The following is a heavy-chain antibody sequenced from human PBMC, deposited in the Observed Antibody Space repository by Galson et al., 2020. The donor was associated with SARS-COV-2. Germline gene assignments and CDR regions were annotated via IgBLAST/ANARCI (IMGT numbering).Heavy chain of an antibody. J-gene: IGHJ3*02. CDR2: IYYRGST. CDR3: ARHGGITIFGVVIIGAFDI. V-gene: IGHV4-59*08. CDR1: GGSISSYY. D-gene: IGHD3-3*01. Sequence: ETLETLSLTCTVSGGSISSYYWSWIRQPPGKGLEWIGYIYYRGSTNYNPSLKSRVTISVDTSKNQFSLKLSSVTAADTAVYYCARHGGITIFGVVIIGAFDIWGQGTMVTVSS.